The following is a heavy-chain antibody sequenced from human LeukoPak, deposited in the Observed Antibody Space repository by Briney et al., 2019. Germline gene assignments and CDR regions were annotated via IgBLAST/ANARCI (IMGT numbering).Heavy chain of an antibody. V-gene: IGHV3-30*18. J-gene: IGHJ4*02. Sequence: GGSLRLACAASGFTFSSYGMHWVRQAPGKGLEWVAVISYDGSNKYYADSVKGRFTISRDNSKNTLYLQMNSLRAEDTAVYYCAKEIWPTVTTPGHTHFDYWGQGTLVTVSS. CDR2: ISYDGSNK. CDR3: AKEIWPTVTTPGHTHFDY. D-gene: IGHD4-17*01. CDR1: GFTFSSYG.